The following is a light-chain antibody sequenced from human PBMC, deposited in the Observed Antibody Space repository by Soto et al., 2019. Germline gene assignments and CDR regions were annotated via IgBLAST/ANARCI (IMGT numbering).Light chain of an antibody. Sequence: QSVLTQPPSASGTPGQRVTISCSGSSSNIGSNTVNWYQQLPGTAPKVLIYSNNERPSGVPHRVSGSKTGTSASLAISGLQSEDEADYHCAAWDDSLNGVVFGGGTKVTVL. CDR2: SNN. CDR1: SSNIGSNT. J-gene: IGLJ2*01. CDR3: AAWDDSLNGVV. V-gene: IGLV1-44*01.